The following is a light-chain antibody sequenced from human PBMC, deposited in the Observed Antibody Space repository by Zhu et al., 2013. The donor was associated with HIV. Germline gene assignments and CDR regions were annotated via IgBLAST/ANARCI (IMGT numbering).Light chain of an antibody. CDR3: QHYGPSTGFT. J-gene: IGKJ2*01. Sequence: EIVLTQSPGTLSLSPGERVTLSCRANQSVSSSYLAWYQQTPGQAPRLLIYRASSRATGIPDRFSGSASGTDFTLTISGLEPGDFALYYCQHYGPSTGFTFGPGDRSWRIK. CDR2: RAS. CDR1: QSVSSSY. V-gene: IGKV3-20*01.